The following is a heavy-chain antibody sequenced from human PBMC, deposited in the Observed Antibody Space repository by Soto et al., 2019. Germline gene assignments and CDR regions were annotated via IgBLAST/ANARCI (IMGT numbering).Heavy chain of an antibody. V-gene: IGHV4-39*01. CDR3: ARPGGRYYGSGRVDY. J-gene: IGHJ4*02. Sequence: QLQLQESGPGLVKPSETLSLTCTVSGGSISSSSYYWGWIRQPPGKGLEGIGSIYYSGSTYYNPSLKSRVSISVDPSKNEFSRKLSSVTAADTAVYYCARPGGRYYGSGRVDYWGQGTLVTVSS. CDR1: GGSISSSSYY. CDR2: IYYSGST. D-gene: IGHD3-10*01.